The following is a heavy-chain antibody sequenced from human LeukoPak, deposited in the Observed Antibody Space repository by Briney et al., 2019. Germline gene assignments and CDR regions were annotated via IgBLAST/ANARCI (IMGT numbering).Heavy chain of an antibody. J-gene: IGHJ4*02. Sequence: GGSLRLSCAASGFTFSSYGMHWVRQAPGRGLEWVAVISYDGSNKYYADSVKGRFTISRDNSKNTLYLQMNSLRAEDTAVYYCAKDRCGGDCYYLDYWGQGTLVTVSS. CDR3: AKDRCGGDCYYLDY. CDR2: ISYDGSNK. D-gene: IGHD2-21*02. CDR1: GFTFSSYG. V-gene: IGHV3-30*18.